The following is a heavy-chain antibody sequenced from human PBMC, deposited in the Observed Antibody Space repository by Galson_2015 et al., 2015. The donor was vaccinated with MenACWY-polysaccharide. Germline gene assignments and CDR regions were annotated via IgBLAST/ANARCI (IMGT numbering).Heavy chain of an antibody. CDR3: ARPLSGTAVAGYAY. Sequence: SETLSLTCTVSGDSISGSPYYWAWIRQPPGKGLEWIGSIYYSGSTYYNPSLKSRITISEDTSKNQFSLKLSSVTAADTAVYYCARPLSGTAVAGYAYWGQGTLVTVSS. CDR1: GDSISGSPYY. D-gene: IGHD6-19*01. CDR2: IYYSGST. J-gene: IGHJ4*02. V-gene: IGHV4-39*01.